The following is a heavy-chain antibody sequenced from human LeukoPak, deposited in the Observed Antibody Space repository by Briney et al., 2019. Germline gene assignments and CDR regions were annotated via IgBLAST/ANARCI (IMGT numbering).Heavy chain of an antibody. CDR3: AKDLRPLYCSGGSCYSGFDY. CDR1: GFTFSSYA. CDR2: ISGSGGST. J-gene: IGHJ4*02. D-gene: IGHD2-15*01. Sequence: GGSLRLSCAASGFTFSSYAMSWVRQAPGKGLEWVSAISGSGGSTYYADSVKGRFTISRDNSKNTLYLQMNSLRAEDTAVYYCAKDLRPLYCSGGSCYSGFDYWGQGTLVTVS. V-gene: IGHV3-23*01.